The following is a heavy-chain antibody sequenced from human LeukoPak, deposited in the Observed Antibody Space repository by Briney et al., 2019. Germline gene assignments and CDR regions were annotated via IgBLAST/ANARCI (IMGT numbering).Heavy chain of an antibody. CDR3: ANHQH. CDR2: TNQDGSEE. CDR1: GFTFDDYG. J-gene: IGHJ4*02. Sequence: GGSLRLSCAASGFTFDDYGMSWVRQAPGKGLEWVANTNQDGSEEYYVDSVKGRFIISRDNAKNSLYFQMNSLRAEDTAVYYCANHQHWGQGTLVTVSS. V-gene: IGHV3-7*01.